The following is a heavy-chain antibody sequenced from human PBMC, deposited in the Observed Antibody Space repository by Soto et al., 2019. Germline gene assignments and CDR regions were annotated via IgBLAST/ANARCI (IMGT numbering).Heavy chain of an antibody. CDR1: GYTFTSYY. CDR3: ARELNDYGDY. Sequence: ASVKVSCKASGYTFTSYYMHWVRQAPGQGLEWMGIISAYGGNTSYAQKLQGRVTMTTDTSTSTAYMELRSLRSDDTAVYYCARELNDYGDYWGQGTLVTVSS. CDR2: ISAYGGNT. V-gene: IGHV1-46*01. J-gene: IGHJ4*02.